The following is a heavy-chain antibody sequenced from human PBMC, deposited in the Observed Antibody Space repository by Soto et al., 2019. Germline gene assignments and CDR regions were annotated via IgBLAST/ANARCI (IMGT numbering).Heavy chain of an antibody. CDR1: GYTFANYG. Sequence: QVQLVQSGGEVKKPGASVKVSCKASGYTFANYGINWVRQAPGRGLEWLGWISAYNGNSKYAQKLQDRVTMTTDTSTNTAHMELRSLRSDDTAVYYCARDGSAYQPGSNWFDPWGQGTLVTVSS. J-gene: IGHJ5*02. V-gene: IGHV1-18*01. D-gene: IGHD3-10*01. CDR3: ARDGSAYQPGSNWFDP. CDR2: ISAYNGNS.